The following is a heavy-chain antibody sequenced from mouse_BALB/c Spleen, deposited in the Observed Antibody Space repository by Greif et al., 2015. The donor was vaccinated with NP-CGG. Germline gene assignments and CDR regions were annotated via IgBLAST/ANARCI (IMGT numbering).Heavy chain of an antibody. CDR2: IDPANGNT. V-gene: IGHV14-3*02. CDR3: ASLYYGSSLYYFDY. D-gene: IGHD1-1*01. CDR1: GFNIKDTY. J-gene: IGHJ2*01. Sequence: VQLQQSGAELVKPGASVKLSCTASGFNIKDTYMHWVKQRPEQGLEWIGRIDPANGNTKYDPKFQGKATITADTSSNTAYLQLSSLTSEDTAVYYCASLYYGSSLYYFDYWGQGTTLTVSS.